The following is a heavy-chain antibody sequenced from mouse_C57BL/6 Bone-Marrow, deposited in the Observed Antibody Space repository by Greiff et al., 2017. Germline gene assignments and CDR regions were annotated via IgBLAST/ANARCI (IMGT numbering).Heavy chain of an antibody. J-gene: IGHJ4*01. V-gene: IGHV5-6*01. CDR3: ARQDYGSSYVPHYYAMDY. CDR2: ISSGGSYT. D-gene: IGHD1-1*01. Sequence: DVQLVESGGDLVKPGGSLKLSCAAPGFTFSSYGMSWVRQTPDKRLEWVATISSGGSYTYYPDSVKGRFTISRDNAKNTLYLQMSSLKSEDTAMYYCARQDYGSSYVPHYYAMDYWGQGTSVTVSS. CDR1: GFTFSSYG.